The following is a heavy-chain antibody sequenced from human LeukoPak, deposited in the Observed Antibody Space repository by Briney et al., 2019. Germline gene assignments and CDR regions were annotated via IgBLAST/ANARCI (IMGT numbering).Heavy chain of an antibody. V-gene: IGHV3-7*01. D-gene: IGHD3-3*01. CDR3: ARDSPYDFWSGYPFDY. J-gene: IGHJ4*02. CDR1: GFTFSSYW. Sequence: PGGSLRLSCAASGFTFSSYWMSWVRQAPGEGLEWVANIKQDGSEKYYVDSVKGRFTISRDNAKNSLYLQMNSLRAEDTAVYYCARDSPYDFWSGYPFDYWGQGTLVTASS. CDR2: IKQDGSEK.